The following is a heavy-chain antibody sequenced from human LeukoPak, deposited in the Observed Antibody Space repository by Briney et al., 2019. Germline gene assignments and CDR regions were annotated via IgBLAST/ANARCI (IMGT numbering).Heavy chain of an antibody. CDR1: GFTFSSYS. Sequence: PGGSLRLSCAASGFTFSSYSMNWVRQAPGKGLEWVSSISSSSSYIYYADSVKGRFTISRDNAKSSLYLQMNSLRAEDTAVYYCARDYDYGDGLFDYWGQGTLVTVSP. D-gene: IGHD4-17*01. V-gene: IGHV3-21*01. CDR3: ARDYDYGDGLFDY. CDR2: ISSSSSYI. J-gene: IGHJ4*02.